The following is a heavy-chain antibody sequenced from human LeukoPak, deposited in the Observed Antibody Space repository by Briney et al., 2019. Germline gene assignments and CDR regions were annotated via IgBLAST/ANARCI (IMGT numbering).Heavy chain of an antibody. CDR2: ISGSGGNT. CDR3: AKDGRRISMIGVVRRGHYFDY. J-gene: IGHJ4*02. CDR1: GFTLSSYA. Sequence: GGTLRLSCAASGFTLSSYAMSWVRQAPGKGLEWVSAISGSGGNTYYIDSVKGRFTISRDNSKNTLDLQMNSLRAEDTAVYYCAKDGRRISMIGVVRRGHYFDYWGQGILVTVSS. D-gene: IGHD3-22*01. V-gene: IGHV3-23*01.